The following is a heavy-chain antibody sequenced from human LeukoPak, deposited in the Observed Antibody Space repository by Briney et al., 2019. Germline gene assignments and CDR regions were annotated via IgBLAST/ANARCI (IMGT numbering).Heavy chain of an antibody. D-gene: IGHD5-18*01. V-gene: IGHV3-66*01. J-gene: IGHJ4*02. Sequence: GGSLRLSCAASGFNVRANYMNWVRQAPGKGLEWVSVIYDGGSTDYADSVKGRFTTSRDNSKNTLYLQMNRLRVEDTAVYYCARDHRVDTAMVTRDLWRSSDYWGQGTLVTVSS. CDR1: GFNVRANY. CDR2: IYDGGST. CDR3: ARDHRVDTAMVTRDLWRSSDY.